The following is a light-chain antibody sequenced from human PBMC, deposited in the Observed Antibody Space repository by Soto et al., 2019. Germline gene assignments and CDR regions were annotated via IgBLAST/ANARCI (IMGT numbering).Light chain of an antibody. CDR2: DTS. Sequence: EIVLSQSPGTLSLSPGERATLSCSASQSVTSSVIAWYQQKPGQAPRLLIYDTSSRATGIPDRFSGSGSGTDFTLTISRLEPEDFAVFFCQQYGTSEIIFGQGTRLEIK. CDR1: QSVTSSV. J-gene: IGKJ5*01. V-gene: IGKV3-20*01. CDR3: QQYGTSEII.